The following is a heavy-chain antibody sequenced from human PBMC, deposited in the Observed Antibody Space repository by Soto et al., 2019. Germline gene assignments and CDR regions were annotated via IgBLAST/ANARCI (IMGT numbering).Heavy chain of an antibody. Sequence: EVQLLESGGGLVQPGGSLRLSCAASGFTFSSYAMSWVRQAPGKGLEWVSGISGRGGSTYYADAANGRFTISRDNSRNTLYLQMNSLKPAVTAVYYCEKDELTVWQRNRPYGSGSYPPYGGQGNLVTGSS. CDR2: ISGRGGST. V-gene: IGHV3-23*01. CDR3: EKDELTVWQRNRPYGSGSYPPY. J-gene: IGHJ4*02. D-gene: IGHD3-10*01. CDR1: GFTFSSYA.